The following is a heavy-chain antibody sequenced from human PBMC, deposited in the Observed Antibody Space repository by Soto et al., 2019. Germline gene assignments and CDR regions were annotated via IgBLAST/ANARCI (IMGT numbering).Heavy chain of an antibody. CDR1: GYSFTSYW. V-gene: IGHV5-51*01. J-gene: IGHJ3*02. Sequence: GESLKISCKGSGYSFTSYWIVWVRQMPGKGLEWMGIIYPGDSDTRYSPSFQGQVTISAVKSISTAYMKWSSLKASETAMYYCASSARGGDYDAFDIWGQGTMVTVS. CDR3: ASSARGGDYDAFDI. CDR2: IYPGDSDT. D-gene: IGHD4-17*01.